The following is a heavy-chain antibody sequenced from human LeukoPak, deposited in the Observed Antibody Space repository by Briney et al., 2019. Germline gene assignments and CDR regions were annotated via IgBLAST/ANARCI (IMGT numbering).Heavy chain of an antibody. Sequence: SETQSLTCAVYGGSFSGYYWSWIRQPPGKGLEWIGEINHSGSTNYNPSLKGRVTISVDTSKNQFSLKLSSVTAADTAVYYCARGGLRGYFDYWGQGTLVTVSS. J-gene: IGHJ4*02. CDR1: GGSFSGYY. V-gene: IGHV4-34*01. CDR2: INHSGST. CDR3: ARGGLRGYFDY. D-gene: IGHD3-16*01.